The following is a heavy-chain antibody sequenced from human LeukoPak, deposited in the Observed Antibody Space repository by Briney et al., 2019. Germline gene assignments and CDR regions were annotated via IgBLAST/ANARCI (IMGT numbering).Heavy chain of an antibody. J-gene: IGHJ5*02. CDR1: GFTFRSYE. D-gene: IGHD2-2*01. V-gene: IGHV3-48*03. Sequence: GGSLRLSCAASGFTFRSYEMNWVRQAPGKGLEGVSYISSSGSTIYYADSVKGRFTISRDNAKNSLYLQMNSLRAEDTAVYYCARWAAAIGIDWFDPWGQGTLVTVSS. CDR3: ARWAAAIGIDWFDP. CDR2: ISSSGSTI.